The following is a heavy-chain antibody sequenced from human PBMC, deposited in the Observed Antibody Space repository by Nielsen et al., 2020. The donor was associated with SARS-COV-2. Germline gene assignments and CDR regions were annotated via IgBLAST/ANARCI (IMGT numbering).Heavy chain of an antibody. D-gene: IGHD2-2*01. Sequence: GGSLRLSCAASGFTFSSYWMSWVRQAPGKGLEWVANIKQDGSEKYYVDSVKGRFTISRDNSKNTLYLQMNSLRAEDTAVYYCATYRTKSPHGLDYWGQGTLVTVSS. V-gene: IGHV3-7*01. CDR2: IKQDGSEK. J-gene: IGHJ4*02. CDR1: GFTFSSYW. CDR3: ATYRTKSPHGLDY.